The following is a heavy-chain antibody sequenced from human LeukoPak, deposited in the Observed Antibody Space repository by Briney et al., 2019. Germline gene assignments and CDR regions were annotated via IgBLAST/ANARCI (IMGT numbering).Heavy chain of an antibody. D-gene: IGHD6-13*01. CDR3: ARGHIGAAGIFDY. CDR2: IYYSGST. V-gene: IGHV4-59*01. J-gene: IGHJ4*02. Sequence: SETLSLTCTVSGGSISSYYWSWIRQPPGKGLEWIGYIYYSGSTNYNPSLKSRVTISVDTSKNQFSLKLSSVTAADTAVYHCARGHIGAAGIFDYWGQGTLVTVSS. CDR1: GGSISSYY.